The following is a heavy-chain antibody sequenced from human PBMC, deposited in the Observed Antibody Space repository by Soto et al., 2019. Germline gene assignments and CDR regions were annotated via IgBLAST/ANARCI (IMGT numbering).Heavy chain of an antibody. Sequence: QVHLVQSGAEARKPGASVNVSCMASGFSLNTYVVHWVRQAPGQGLEWMGWVNAASGNTQTSQKFQGRVTLTRDTSANTAYMELSSLRTEDTAVYFCARRPLLESHFDYWGQGTLVDVSS. CDR2: VNAASGNT. CDR3: ARRPLLESHFDY. CDR1: GFSLNTYV. J-gene: IGHJ4*02. V-gene: IGHV1-3*01.